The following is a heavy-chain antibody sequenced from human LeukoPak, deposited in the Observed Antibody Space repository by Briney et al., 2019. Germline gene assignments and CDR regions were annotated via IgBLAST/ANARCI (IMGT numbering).Heavy chain of an antibody. D-gene: IGHD3-22*01. CDR1: GVSISSSNSY. J-gene: IGHJ4*02. CDR2: IYYSGNT. V-gene: IGHV4-39*02. CDR3: ARDELYYYDSSGYYGY. Sequence: SETLSLTCTVSGVSISSSNSYWGWIRQPPGKGLEWIGSIYYSGNTYYNASLKSQVSISIDTSKNQFSLRLTSVTAADTAVYYCARDELYYYDSSGYYGYWGQGTLVTVSS.